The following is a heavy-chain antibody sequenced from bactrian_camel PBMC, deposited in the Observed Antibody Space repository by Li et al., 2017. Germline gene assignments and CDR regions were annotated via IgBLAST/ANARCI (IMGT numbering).Heavy chain of an antibody. CDR1: LGDYW. J-gene: IGHJ4*01. V-gene: IGHV3S1*01. CDR2: ISAGGGRT. D-gene: IGHD1*01. CDR3: VADQNYCYLQYPYSI. Sequence: HVQLVESGGGSVQAGGSLRLSCAGTLGDYWMYWVRQAPGKGLEWVSRISAGGGRTYYPDSVKGRFAISRDNAKDTMYLDMKSLKPEDTGMYYCVADQNYCYLQYPYSIWGQGTQVTVS.